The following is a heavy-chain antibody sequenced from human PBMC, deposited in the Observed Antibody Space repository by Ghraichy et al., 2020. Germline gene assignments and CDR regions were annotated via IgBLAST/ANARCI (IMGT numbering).Heavy chain of an antibody. D-gene: IGHD3-22*01. CDR1: GLVFSDYY. CDR2: ISGSGTTI. J-gene: IGHJ4*02. V-gene: IGHV3-11*01. Sequence: GESLNISCAASGLVFSDYYMSWIRQAPGKGLEWISYISGSGTTIYYADSVEGRFTVSRDNAKNSVYLQVNSLRAEDTAVYYCASYYYDSNGYYSYWGQGTLVTVSS. CDR3: ASYYYDSNGYYSY.